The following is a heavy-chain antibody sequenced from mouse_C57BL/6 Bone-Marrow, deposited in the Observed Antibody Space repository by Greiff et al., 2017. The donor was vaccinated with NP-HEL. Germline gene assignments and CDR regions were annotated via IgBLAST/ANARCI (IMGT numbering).Heavy chain of an antibody. CDR2: ISDGGSYT. Sequence: EVKLVESGGGLVKPGGSLKLSCAASGFTFSSYAMSWVRQTPEKRLEWVATISDGGSYTYYPDNVKGRFTISRDNATNNLYLQMSHLKSEDTAMYYCARGGYYYGSSYGWYFDVWGTGTTVTVSS. J-gene: IGHJ1*03. D-gene: IGHD1-1*01. CDR3: ARGGYYYGSSYGWYFDV. CDR1: GFTFSSYA. V-gene: IGHV5-4*03.